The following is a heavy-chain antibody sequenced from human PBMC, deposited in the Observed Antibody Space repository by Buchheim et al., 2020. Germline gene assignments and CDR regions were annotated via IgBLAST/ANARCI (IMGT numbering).Heavy chain of an antibody. CDR2: INSDGSTT. CDR1: GFTFNTYW. J-gene: IGHJ4*02. Sequence: EVQLVESGGGLVQPGGSLRLSCAASGFTFNTYWMHWVRQAPGKGLVWVSRINSDGSTTTYADSVKGRFTISRDNAKNTLYLQVNSLRVEDTAVYYCSRELYGAIFDHWGQGTL. CDR3: SRELYGAIFDH. V-gene: IGHV3-74*01. D-gene: IGHD4-17*01.